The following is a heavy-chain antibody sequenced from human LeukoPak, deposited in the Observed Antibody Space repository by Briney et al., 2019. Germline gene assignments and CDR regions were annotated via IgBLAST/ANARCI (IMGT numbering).Heavy chain of an antibody. CDR2: ISYDGSNK. J-gene: IGHJ4*02. Sequence: GRSLRLSCAASGFTFSSYGMHWVRQAPGKGLEWVAVISYDGSNKYYADSVKGRVTISRDNSKNTLYLQMNSLRAEDTAVYYCAKDVSSSWYYFDYWGQGTLVTVSS. D-gene: IGHD6-13*01. CDR3: AKDVSSSWYYFDY. CDR1: GFTFSSYG. V-gene: IGHV3-30*18.